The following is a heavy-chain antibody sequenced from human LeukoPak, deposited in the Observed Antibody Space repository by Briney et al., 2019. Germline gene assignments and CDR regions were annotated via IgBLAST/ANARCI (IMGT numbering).Heavy chain of an antibody. Sequence: PSETLSLTCAVSGGSISSGGYSWSWIRQPPGKGLEWVSSISSSSSYIYCADSVKGRFTISRDNAKNSLYLQMNSLRAEDTAVYYCASWPPRWTAMENDYWGQGTLVTVSS. CDR1: GGSISSGGYS. CDR2: ISSSSSYI. D-gene: IGHD5-18*01. CDR3: ASWPPRWTAMENDY. V-gene: IGHV3-21*01. J-gene: IGHJ4*02.